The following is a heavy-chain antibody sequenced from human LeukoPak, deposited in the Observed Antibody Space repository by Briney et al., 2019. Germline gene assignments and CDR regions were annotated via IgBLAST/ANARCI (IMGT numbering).Heavy chain of an antibody. Sequence: ASVKVSCKASGYTFTGYYMHWVRQAPGQGLEWMGWINPNSGGTNYAQKFQGRVTMTRDTSISTAYMELSRLRSDDRAVYYCARDGMDSYDSSGYYPIDYWGQGTLVTVSS. CDR2: INPNSGGT. V-gene: IGHV1-2*02. D-gene: IGHD3-22*01. J-gene: IGHJ4*02. CDR1: GYTFTGYY. CDR3: ARDGMDSYDSSGYYPIDY.